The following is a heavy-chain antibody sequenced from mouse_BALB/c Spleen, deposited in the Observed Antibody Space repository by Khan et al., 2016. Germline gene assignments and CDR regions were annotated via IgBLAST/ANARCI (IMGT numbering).Heavy chain of an antibody. CDR1: GFNFSSFE. J-gene: IGHJ1*01. V-gene: IGHV5-17*02. Sequence: EVQLEESGGGLVQPGGSRKLSCAAAGFNFSSFEMHWVRQAPEKGLEWVAYISSDSSTIYYADTVKGRFTIYRDNPKNTLFLQMTSLRSEDTAMDYCTREHGRADWYFDVWCAGTTVTVAS. CDR2: ISSDSSTI. D-gene: IGHD1-1*01. CDR3: TREHGRADWYFDV.